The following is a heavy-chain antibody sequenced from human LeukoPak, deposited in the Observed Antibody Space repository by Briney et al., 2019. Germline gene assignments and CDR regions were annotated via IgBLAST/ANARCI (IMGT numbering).Heavy chain of an antibody. Sequence: SETLSLTCAVYGGSFSGYYWSWIRQPPGKGLEWIGEINHSGSTNYNPSLKSRVTISVDTSKNQFSLKLSSVTAADTAVYYCAKPVDRKQLVFYYYYGMDVWGQGTTVTVSS. J-gene: IGHJ6*02. CDR1: GGSFSGYY. V-gene: IGHV4-34*01. D-gene: IGHD6-13*01. CDR3: AKPVDRKQLVFYYYYGMDV. CDR2: INHSGST.